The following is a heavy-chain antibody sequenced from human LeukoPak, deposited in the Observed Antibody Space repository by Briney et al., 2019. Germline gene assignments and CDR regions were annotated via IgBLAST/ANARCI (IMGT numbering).Heavy chain of an antibody. V-gene: IGHV3-33*06. Sequence: GRSLRLSCAASGFTFSSYGMHWVRQAPGKGLEWVAVIWYDGSNKYYADSVKGRFTISRDNSKNTLYLQMNSLRAEDTAVYFCAKVLGPKNFFDYWGQGTLVSVSS. CDR1: GFTFSSYG. CDR3: AKVLGPKNFFDY. J-gene: IGHJ4*02. CDR2: IWYDGSNK.